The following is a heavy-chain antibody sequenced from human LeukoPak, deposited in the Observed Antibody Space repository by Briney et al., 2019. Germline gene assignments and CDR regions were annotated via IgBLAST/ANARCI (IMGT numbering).Heavy chain of an antibody. CDR1: GFTFSSYW. CDR3: ASLPAAMRLHFDY. J-gene: IGHJ4*02. CDR2: IKQDGSEK. Sequence: GGSLRLSCAASGFTFSSYWMSWVRQAPGKGLEWVVNIKQDGSEKYYVDSVKGRFTISRDNAKNSLYLQMNSLRAEDTAVYYCASLPAAMRLHFDYWGQGTLVTVSS. V-gene: IGHV3-7*01. D-gene: IGHD2-2*01.